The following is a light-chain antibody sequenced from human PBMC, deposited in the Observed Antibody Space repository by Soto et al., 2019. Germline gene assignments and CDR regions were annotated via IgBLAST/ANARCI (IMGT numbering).Light chain of an antibody. CDR1: NIGSKS. V-gene: IGLV3-21*02. CDR3: QVWDSSSDHVV. Sequence: SYELTQPPSVSVAPGQTARSTCGGNNIGSKSVHWYQQKPGQAPVLVVYDDSDRPSGIPERFSGSNSGNTATLTISRVEAGDEADYYCQVWDSSSDHVVFGGWTKLTVL. CDR2: DDS. J-gene: IGLJ2*01.